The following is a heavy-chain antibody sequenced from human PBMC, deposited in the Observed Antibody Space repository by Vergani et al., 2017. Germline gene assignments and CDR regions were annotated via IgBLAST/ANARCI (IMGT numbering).Heavy chain of an antibody. J-gene: IGHJ4*02. D-gene: IGHD6-13*01. V-gene: IGHV1-69*09. CDR1: GYTFTGYY. CDR2: IIPILGIA. CDR3: ARGIAAAGLNYFDY. Sequence: QVQLVQSGAEVMKPGASVKLSCKASGYTFTGYYMHWVRQAPGQGLEWMGRIIPILGIANYAQKFQGRVTITADKSTSTAYMELSSLRSEDTAVYYCARGIAAAGLNYFDYWGQGTLVTVSS.